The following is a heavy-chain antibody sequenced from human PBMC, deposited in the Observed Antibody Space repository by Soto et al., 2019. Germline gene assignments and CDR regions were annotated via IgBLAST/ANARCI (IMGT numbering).Heavy chain of an antibody. V-gene: IGHV3-48*02. D-gene: IGHD6-13*01. CDR2: ISSSSSTI. CDR3: ARDLDSAVAAAGTDFDY. Sequence: GGSLRLSCAASGFTFSSYSMNWVRQAPGKGLEWVSYISSSSSTIYYADSVKGRSTISRDNAKNSLYLQMNSLRDEDTAVYYCARDLDSAVAAAGTDFDYWGQGTLVTVSS. J-gene: IGHJ4*02. CDR1: GFTFSSYS.